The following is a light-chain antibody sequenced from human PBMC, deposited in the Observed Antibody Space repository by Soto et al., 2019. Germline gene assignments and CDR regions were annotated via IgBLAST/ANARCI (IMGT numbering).Light chain of an antibody. CDR2: ANN. V-gene: IGLV1-44*01. CDR3: AAWDDNLNGLV. Sequence: QSALTQPPSASGAPGQTVTVSCSGSTSNVGGNTVHWYQHVPGAAPKLLIYANNQRPSGVPDRFSGSKSGTSASLAISGLQSEDEAEYSCAAWDDNLNGLVFGSGTKVTVL. CDR1: TSNVGGNT. J-gene: IGLJ1*01.